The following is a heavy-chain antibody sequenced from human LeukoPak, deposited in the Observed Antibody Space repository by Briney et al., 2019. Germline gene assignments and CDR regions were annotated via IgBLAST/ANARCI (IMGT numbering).Heavy chain of an antibody. J-gene: IGHJ4*02. CDR2: IYYSGST. CDR3: ARRTTYGDYRN. D-gene: IGHD4-17*01. Sequence: SETLSLTCTVSGGSISSYYWSWIRQPPGKGLEWIGYIYYSGSTNYNPSLKSRVTISVDTSKNQFSLKLSSVTAADTAVYYCARRTTYGDYRNWGQGTLVTVSS. V-gene: IGHV4-59*08. CDR1: GGSISSYY.